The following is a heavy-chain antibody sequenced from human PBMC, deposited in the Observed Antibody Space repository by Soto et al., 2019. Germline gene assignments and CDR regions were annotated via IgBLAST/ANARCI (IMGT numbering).Heavy chain of an antibody. D-gene: IGHD2-15*01. CDR1: GGSFSGFY. J-gene: IGHJ6*02. CDR3: ARGAVVAATFYSHHRMDV. CDR2: INHSGST. Sequence: SETLSLTCAVYGGSFSGFYWSWIRQPPAKGLEWIGEINHSGSTNYNPSLKSRVTISVDTSKNQFSLKLSSVTAADTAVYYCARGAVVAATFYSHHRMDVWGQGTTVSVSS. V-gene: IGHV4-34*01.